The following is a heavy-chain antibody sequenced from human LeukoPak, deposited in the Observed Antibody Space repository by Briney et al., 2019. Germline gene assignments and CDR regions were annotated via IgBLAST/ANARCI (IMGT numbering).Heavy chain of an antibody. CDR2: IKPDGNEK. V-gene: IGHV3-7*01. CDR1: GLTFTDFW. Sequence: GGSLRLSCAASGLTFTDFWMNRVRLAPGRGLEWLANIKPDGNEKYYVDSVKGRFAISRDNAKNEVYLEMNSLRAEDTGVYYCSGRDSSRSPRAYWGQGTLVRVSS. CDR3: SGRDSSRSPRAY. J-gene: IGHJ4*02. D-gene: IGHD2-2*01.